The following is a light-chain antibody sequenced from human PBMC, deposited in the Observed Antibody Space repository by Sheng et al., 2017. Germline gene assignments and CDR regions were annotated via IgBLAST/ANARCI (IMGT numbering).Light chain of an antibody. Sequence: EIVLTQTPVTLSLSLGERATLSCRASQDISSSYFAWYQQKPGQAPRLLIYDASNRATGIPARFSGSGSGTDFTLTISSLEPEDFAVYYCQQRSNWPPWTFGQGTKVEIK. CDR2: DAS. CDR3: QQRSNWPPWT. J-gene: IGKJ1*01. CDR1: QDISSSY. V-gene: IGKV3D-20*02.